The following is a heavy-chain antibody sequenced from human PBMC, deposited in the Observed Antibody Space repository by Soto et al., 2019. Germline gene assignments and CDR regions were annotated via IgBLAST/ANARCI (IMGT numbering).Heavy chain of an antibody. V-gene: IGHV3-30*18. J-gene: IGHJ4*02. CDR3: AKDPSRWFGDPAKGGPIDY. D-gene: IGHD3-10*01. CDR1: GFTFSSYG. CDR2: ISYDGSNK. Sequence: QVQLVESGGGVVQPGRSLRLSCAASGFTFSSYGMHWVRQAPGKGLEWVAVISYDGSNKYYADSVKGRFTISRDNSKNTLYLQMNSLRAEDTAVYYCAKDPSRWFGDPAKGGPIDYWGQGTLVTVSS.